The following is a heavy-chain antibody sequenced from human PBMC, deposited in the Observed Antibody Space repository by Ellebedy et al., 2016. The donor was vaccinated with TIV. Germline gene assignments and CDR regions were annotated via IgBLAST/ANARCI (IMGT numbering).Heavy chain of an antibody. V-gene: IGHV1-69*13. CDR3: ARDGSRTGDNWFDP. Sequence: SVKVSCXASGGTFSSYAISWVRQAPGQGLEWMGGIIPIFGTANYAQKFQGRVTITADESTSTAYMELSSLRSEDTAVYYCARDGSRTGDNWFDPWGQGTLVTVSS. CDR1: GGTFSSYA. D-gene: IGHD3/OR15-3a*01. J-gene: IGHJ5*02. CDR2: IIPIFGTA.